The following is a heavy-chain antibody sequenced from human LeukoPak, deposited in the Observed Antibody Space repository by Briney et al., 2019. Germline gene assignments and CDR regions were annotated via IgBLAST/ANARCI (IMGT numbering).Heavy chain of an antibody. CDR3: VRTWGSGYSAPPGD. CDR1: GFTFSSYA. D-gene: IGHD6-13*01. Sequence: GGSLRLSCAASGFTFSSYAMQWVRQAPGKGLEWVALISYDGNNKYYADSAKGRFTISRDNSKNTLYLQMNSLGAEDTAVYYCVRTWGSGYSAPPGDWGQGSLVTVSS. J-gene: IGHJ4*02. V-gene: IGHV3-30-3*01. CDR2: ISYDGNNK.